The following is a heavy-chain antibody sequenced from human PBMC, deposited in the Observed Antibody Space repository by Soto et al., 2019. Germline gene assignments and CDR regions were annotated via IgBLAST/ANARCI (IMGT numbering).Heavy chain of an antibody. CDR3: AKDRRLHFDY. Sequence: GSLRLCCAAAGLPFSSYGMTWVRQAAGKGLEWVSAISGSGGSTYYADSVKGRFTISRDNSKNTLYLQMNSLRAEDTAVYYCAKDRRLHFDYWGRGTLGTVSS. V-gene: IGHV3-23*01. J-gene: IGHJ4*02. CDR2: ISGSGGST. CDR1: GLPFSSYG.